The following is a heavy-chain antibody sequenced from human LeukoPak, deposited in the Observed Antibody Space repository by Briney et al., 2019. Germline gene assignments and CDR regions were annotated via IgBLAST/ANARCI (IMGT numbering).Heavy chain of an antibody. CDR3: AKDRTSCYAGCYYYGMDV. J-gene: IGHJ6*04. CDR2: ISGSGGST. CDR1: GFTFSSYA. Sequence: GGSLRLSCAASGFTFSSYAMSWVRQAPGKGLEWVSAISGSGGSTYYADSVKGRFTISRDNSKNTLYLQMNSLRAGDTAVYYCAKDRTSCYAGCYYYGMDVWGKGTTVTVSS. D-gene: IGHD2-2*01. V-gene: IGHV3-23*01.